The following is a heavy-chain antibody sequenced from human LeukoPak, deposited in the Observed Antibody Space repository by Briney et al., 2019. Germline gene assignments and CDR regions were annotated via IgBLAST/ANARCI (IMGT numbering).Heavy chain of an antibody. CDR2: ISSSSSYI. J-gene: IGHJ4*02. D-gene: IGHD3-22*01. Sequence: GGSLRLSCAACGFTLRSYGMKGVRQARGKGGEGGSSISSSSSYIYSSDSVKGRFTISRDNAKHSLYLQMNSLRAADTAVYYCAREVHYYDSSGYYYRPFDYWGQGTLVTVSS. V-gene: IGHV3-21*01. CDR1: GFTLRSYG. CDR3: AREVHYYDSSGYYYRPFDY.